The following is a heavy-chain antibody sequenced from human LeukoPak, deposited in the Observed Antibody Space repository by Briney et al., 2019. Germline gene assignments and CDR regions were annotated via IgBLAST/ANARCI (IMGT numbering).Heavy chain of an antibody. CDR1: GFTFSNFA. J-gene: IGHJ4*02. CDR2: MSSVT. CDR3: AKAFFSGSGGNHKHFDS. V-gene: IGHV3-23*01. Sequence: SGGSLRLSCAASGFTFSNFAMSWVRQAPGKGLEWVSAMSSVTYYADSVKGRFTISRDDFKSTLFLQMNSLRAEDTAVYYCAKAFFSGSGGNHKHFDSWGQGTLVTVSS. D-gene: IGHD3-10*01.